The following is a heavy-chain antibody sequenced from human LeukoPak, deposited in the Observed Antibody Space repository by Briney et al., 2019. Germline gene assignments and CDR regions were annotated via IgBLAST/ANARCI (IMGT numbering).Heavy chain of an antibody. D-gene: IGHD5-18*01. Sequence: GGSLRLSCAASGFTFSSYSMGWVRQAPGMGLEWVSSISGSSSYIYYADSVKGRFTISRDNAKNSLYLQMNSLRAEDTAVYYCARAPSAMVRDYFDDWGQGTLVTVSS. V-gene: IGHV3-21*01. CDR1: GFTFSSYS. CDR2: ISGSSSYI. CDR3: ARAPSAMVRDYFDD. J-gene: IGHJ4*02.